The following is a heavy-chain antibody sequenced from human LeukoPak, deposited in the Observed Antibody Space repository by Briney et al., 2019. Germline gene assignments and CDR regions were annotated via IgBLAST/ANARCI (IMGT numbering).Heavy chain of an antibody. CDR3: ANEIRPNDY. CDR2: IDISGGAT. Sequence: GSLRLSCVASGFPFSSHAMCWVRQAPGKGLEWVSSIDISGGATWYADSVRGRFTISRDNSKNTLYLQMTSLRVEDTALYYCANEIRPNDYWGQGTLVSVSS. D-gene: IGHD3-16*01. J-gene: IGHJ4*02. CDR1: GFPFSSHA. V-gene: IGHV3-23*05.